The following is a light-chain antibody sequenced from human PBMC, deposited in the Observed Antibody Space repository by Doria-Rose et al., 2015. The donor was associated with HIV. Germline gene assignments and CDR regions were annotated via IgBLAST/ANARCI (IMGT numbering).Light chain of an antibody. CDR1: SSDVGGYKY. CDR3: GSYTSSTTVI. J-gene: IGLJ2*01. Sequence: GQSITISCTGTSSDVGGYKYVSWYQHFPGKAPKLLIYDVNMRPSGVSNRFSGSKSGNTASLTISGVQAEDEADYYCGSYTSSTTVIFGGGTKLTVL. V-gene: IGLV2-14*03. CDR2: DVN.